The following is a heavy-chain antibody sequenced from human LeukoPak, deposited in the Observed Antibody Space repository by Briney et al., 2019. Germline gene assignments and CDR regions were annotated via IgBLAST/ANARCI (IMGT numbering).Heavy chain of an antibody. CDR1: GFTFSDYY. Sequence: PGGSLRLSCAASGFTFSDYYMSWIRQAPGKGLEWVSYISSSGSTIYYADSVKGRFTISRDNAKNSLYLQMNSLRAEDTAVYYCAREGFSSSPSLSVYYYYGMDVWGQGTTVTVSS. CDR2: ISSSGSTI. D-gene: IGHD2-2*01. CDR3: AREGFSSSPSLSVYYYYGMDV. V-gene: IGHV3-11*01. J-gene: IGHJ6*02.